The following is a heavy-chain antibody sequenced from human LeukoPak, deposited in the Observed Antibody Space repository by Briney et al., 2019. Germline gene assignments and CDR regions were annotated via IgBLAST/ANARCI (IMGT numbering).Heavy chain of an antibody. CDR2: INGDGSDT. V-gene: IGHV3-74*01. Sequence: PGGSLRLSCAASGFTFSGYWMHWARQSPGKGLVWVSCINGDGSDTRYADSVKGRFTISRDNAKNTLYLQMNSLRAEDTAVYYCAKEPERFGEHSLDYWGQGTLVTVSS. J-gene: IGHJ4*02. CDR3: AKEPERFGEHSLDY. CDR1: GFTFSGYW. D-gene: IGHD3-10*01.